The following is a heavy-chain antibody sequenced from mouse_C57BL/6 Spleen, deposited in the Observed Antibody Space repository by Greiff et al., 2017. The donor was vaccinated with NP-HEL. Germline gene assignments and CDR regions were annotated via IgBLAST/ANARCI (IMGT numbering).Heavy chain of an antibody. CDR2: IRNKANNHAT. V-gene: IGHV6-6*01. D-gene: IGHD1-1*01. J-gene: IGHJ4*01. CDR1: GFTFSDAW. Sequence: EVQLQESGGGLVQPGGSMKLSCAASGFTFSDAWMDWVRQSPEKGLEWVAEIRNKANNHATYYAESVKGRFTISRDDSKSSVYLQMNSLRAEDTGIYYCTRLLRSFYAMDYWGQGTSVTVSS. CDR3: TRLLRSFYAMDY.